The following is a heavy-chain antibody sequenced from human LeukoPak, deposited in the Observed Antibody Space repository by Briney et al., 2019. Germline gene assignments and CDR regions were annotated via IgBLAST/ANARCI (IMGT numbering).Heavy chain of an antibody. CDR1: GFTFSDYS. D-gene: IGHD6-13*01. V-gene: IGHV3-21*01. Sequence: GGSLRLSCAASGFTFSDYSMNWVRQAPGKGLEWVSSISSSSTYIYYADSVKGRFTISRDNAKYSLHLQMNSLRAEDTAVYYCARPGTAAANDVFNIRGQGTMVTVSS. CDR2: ISSSSTYI. CDR3: ARPGTAAANDVFNI. J-gene: IGHJ3*02.